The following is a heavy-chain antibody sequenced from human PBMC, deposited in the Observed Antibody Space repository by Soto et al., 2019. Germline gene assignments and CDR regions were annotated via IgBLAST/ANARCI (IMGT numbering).Heavy chain of an antibody. V-gene: IGHV4-39*01. CDR1: GGSISSSSYY. Sequence: SETLSLTCTVSGGSISSSSYYWGWIRQPPGKGLEWIGSIYYSGSTYYNPSLKSPVTISVDTSKNQFSLKLSSVTAADTAVYYCATDVVVVPAAMDYYYMDVWGKGTTVTVSS. CDR3: ATDVVVVPAAMDYYYMDV. J-gene: IGHJ6*03. D-gene: IGHD2-2*01. CDR2: IYYSGST.